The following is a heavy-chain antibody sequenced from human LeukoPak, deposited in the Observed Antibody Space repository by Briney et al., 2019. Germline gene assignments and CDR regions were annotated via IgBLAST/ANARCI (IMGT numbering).Heavy chain of an antibody. CDR1: GGTFSSYA. D-gene: IGHD2-15*01. V-gene: IGHV1-69*06. J-gene: IGHJ6*03. Sequence: ASVKVSCKASGGTFSSYAISWVRQAPGQGLEWMGGIIPIFGTANYAQKFQGRVTITADKSTSTAYMELSSLRSEDTAVYYCAGGDEASCSGGSCYHYYYYYYMDVWGKGTTVTVSS. CDR2: IIPIFGTA. CDR3: AGGDEASCSGGSCYHYYYYYYMDV.